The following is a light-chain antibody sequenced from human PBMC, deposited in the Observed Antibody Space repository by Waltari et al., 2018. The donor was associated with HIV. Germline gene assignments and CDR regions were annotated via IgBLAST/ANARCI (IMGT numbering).Light chain of an antibody. Sequence: QSVLTQPPSASGTPGQRVTISCSGTSPHIGSTYVYWYQQLPGTAPKLLTYRNNQRPSGVPDRFSGSKSGTSASLAISGLRSEDEADYYCAAWDDSLSGPVFGGGTKLTVL. V-gene: IGLV1-47*01. J-gene: IGLJ3*02. CDR3: AAWDDSLSGPV. CDR1: SPHIGSTY. CDR2: RNN.